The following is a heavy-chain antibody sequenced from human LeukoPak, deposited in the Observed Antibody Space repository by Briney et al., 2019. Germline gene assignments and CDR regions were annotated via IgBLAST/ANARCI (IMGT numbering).Heavy chain of an antibody. Sequence: SETLSLTCTVSGGSISSGDYYWSWIRQPPGKGLEWIGYIYYSGSTYYNPSLKSRVTISVDTSKNQFSLKLSSVTAADTAVYYCARGHIVVVTAIRLDAFDIWGQGTMVTVSS. CDR2: IYYSGST. CDR1: GGSISSGDYY. CDR3: ARGHIVVVTAIRLDAFDI. V-gene: IGHV4-30-4*01. J-gene: IGHJ3*02. D-gene: IGHD2-21*02.